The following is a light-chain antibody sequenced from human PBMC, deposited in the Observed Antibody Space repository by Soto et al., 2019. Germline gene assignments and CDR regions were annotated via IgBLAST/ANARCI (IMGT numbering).Light chain of an antibody. CDR3: QQYNNWPWT. Sequence: EIVMTQSPATLSVSPGGRATLSCRASQSISDTFAWYQQKPGQAPRLLIPGASTRATGFPARFSGSGSGTDFTLTISSLQSEDFAVYYCQQYNNWPWTFGQGTKVEIK. CDR2: GAS. CDR1: QSISDT. J-gene: IGKJ1*01. V-gene: IGKV3-15*01.